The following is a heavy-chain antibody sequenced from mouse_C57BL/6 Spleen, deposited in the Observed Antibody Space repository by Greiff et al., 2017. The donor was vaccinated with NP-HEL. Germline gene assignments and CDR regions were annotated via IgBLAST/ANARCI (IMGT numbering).Heavy chain of an antibody. Sequence: QVQLQQSGAELARPGASVKLSCKASGYTFTSYGISWVKQRTGQGLEWIGEIYPRSGNTYYNEKFKGKATLTADKSSSTAYMELRSLTSEDSAVDFCARSALVAYYAMDCWGQGTSVTVAS. CDR3: ARSALVAYYAMDC. CDR2: IYPRSGNT. V-gene: IGHV1-81*01. J-gene: IGHJ4*01. CDR1: GYTFTSYG.